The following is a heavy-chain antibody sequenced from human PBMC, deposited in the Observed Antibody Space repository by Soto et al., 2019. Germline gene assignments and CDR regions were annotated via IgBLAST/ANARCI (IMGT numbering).Heavy chain of an antibody. J-gene: IGHJ4*02. V-gene: IGHV1-69*13. CDR3: AREPADCTNGVCYADY. D-gene: IGHD2-8*01. Sequence: SVKVSCKASGGTFSSYAISWVRQAPGQGLEWTGGIIPIFGTANYAQKFQGRVTITADESTSTAYMELSSLRSEDTAVYYCAREPADCTNGVCYADYWGQGTLVTVSS. CDR1: GGTFSSYA. CDR2: IIPIFGTA.